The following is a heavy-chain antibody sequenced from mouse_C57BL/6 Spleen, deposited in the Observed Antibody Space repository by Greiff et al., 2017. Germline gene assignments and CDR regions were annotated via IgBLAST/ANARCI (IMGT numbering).Heavy chain of an antibody. CDR2: IYPGDGDT. J-gene: IGHJ2*01. D-gene: IGHD2-4*01. CDR1: GYAFSSSW. Sequence: QVQLKESGPELVKPGASVKISCKASGYAFSSSWMNWVKQRPGKGLEWIGRIYPGDGDTNYNGKFKGKATLTADKSSSTAYMQLSSLTSEDSAVYFCAYYDYALGDWGQGTTLTVSS. V-gene: IGHV1-82*01. CDR3: AYYDYALGD.